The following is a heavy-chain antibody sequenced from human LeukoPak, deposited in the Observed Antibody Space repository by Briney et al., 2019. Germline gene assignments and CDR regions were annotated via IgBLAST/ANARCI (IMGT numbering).Heavy chain of an antibody. V-gene: IGHV4-30-4*01. CDR1: GGSISSGDYY. Sequence: SQTLSLTCTVSGGSISSGDYYWSWIRQPPGKGLEWIGYIYYSGSTYYNPSLKSRATISVDTSKNQFSLKLSSVTAADTAVYYCARLYSSGWSLDYWGQGTLVTISS. CDR2: IYYSGST. CDR3: ARLYSSGWSLDY. J-gene: IGHJ4*02. D-gene: IGHD6-19*01.